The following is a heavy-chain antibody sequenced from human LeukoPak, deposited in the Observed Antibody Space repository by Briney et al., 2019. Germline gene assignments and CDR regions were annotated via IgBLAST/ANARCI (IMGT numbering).Heavy chain of an antibody. CDR2: ISGSGGST. J-gene: IGHJ4*02. CDR3: AKCTTRNSHYPIYS. D-gene: IGHD4-17*01. CDR1: GFSFSNYG. Sequence: HPGGSLRLSCAASGFSFSNYGMSWVRQAPGKGLEWVSGISGSGGSTYYADSVKGRFTISRDNSKNTLYLQMNSLRAEDTAVYYCAKCTTRNSHYPIYSWGQGTLVTVSS. V-gene: IGHV3-23*01.